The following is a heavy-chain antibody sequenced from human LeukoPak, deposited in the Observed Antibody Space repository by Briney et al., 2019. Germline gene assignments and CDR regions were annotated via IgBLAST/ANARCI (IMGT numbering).Heavy chain of an antibody. J-gene: IGHJ6*03. D-gene: IGHD3-3*01. V-gene: IGHV1-18*01. Sequence: ASVKVSCKASGYTFTSYGISWVRQAPGQGLEGMGWISAYNGNTNYAQKLQGRVTMTRNTSISTAYMELSSLRSEDTAVYYCARGLGVDWRVVIKLQPRYYYYMDVWGKGTTVTISS. CDR2: ISAYNGNT. CDR1: GYTFTSYG. CDR3: ARGLGVDWRVVIKLQPRYYYYMDV.